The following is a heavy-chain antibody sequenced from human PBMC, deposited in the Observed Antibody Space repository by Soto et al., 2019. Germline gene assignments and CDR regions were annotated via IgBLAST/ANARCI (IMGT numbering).Heavy chain of an antibody. Sequence: SETLSLTCAVSGGSLSSSAYSWSWIRQPPGKGLEWIGFIYQSGSTYYNPSLKSRVTMSLDRPKNQFSLKLSSVTATDTAVYYCARELLFYDSDGFSWDDAFDIWGQGTMVTVSS. CDR3: ARELLFYDSDGFSWDDAFDI. CDR2: IYQSGST. V-gene: IGHV4-30-2*01. D-gene: IGHD3-22*01. CDR1: GGSLSSSAYS. J-gene: IGHJ3*02.